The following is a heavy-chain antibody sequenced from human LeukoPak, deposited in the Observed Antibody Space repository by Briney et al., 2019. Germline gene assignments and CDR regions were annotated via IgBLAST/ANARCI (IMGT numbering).Heavy chain of an antibody. CDR2: ISSSGSTI. V-gene: IGHV3-11*01. Sequence: AGGSLRLSCAASGFTFSDYYMSWIRQAPGKGLEWVSYISSSGSTIYYADSVKGRFTISRDNSKNTLYLQMNSLRAEDTAVYYCAKDLPGLLWFGELLVGGAFDIWGQGTMVTVSS. CDR3: AKDLPGLLWFGELLVGGAFDI. CDR1: GFTFSDYY. D-gene: IGHD3-10*01. J-gene: IGHJ3*02.